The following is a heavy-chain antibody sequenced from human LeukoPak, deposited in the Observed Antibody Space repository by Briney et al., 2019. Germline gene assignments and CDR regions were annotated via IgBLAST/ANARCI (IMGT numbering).Heavy chain of an antibody. Sequence: SETLSLTCTVPGGSLSSYYWSLIRQPPGKGLEWIGHIYYSGRTKYTPSLKSRVTISVDASKTQFSLKLNSVTDADTAVYYCARGSRELYYFDYWGQGTLVTVSS. V-gene: IGHV4-59*01. CDR1: GGSLSSYY. CDR3: ARGSRELYYFDY. CDR2: IYYSGRT. J-gene: IGHJ4*02. D-gene: IGHD1-7*01.